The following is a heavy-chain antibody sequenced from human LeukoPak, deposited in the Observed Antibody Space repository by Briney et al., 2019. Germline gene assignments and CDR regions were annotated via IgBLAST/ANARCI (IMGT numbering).Heavy chain of an antibody. CDR3: ASGSTGTDYYYYGMDV. Sequence: ASVKVSCKAAGYIFTSYGISWVRQAPGQGLEWMGWISAYNGNTNYAQKLQGRVTMTTDTSPSTAYMELRSLRSDDTAVYYCASGSTGTDYYYYGMDVWGQGTTVTVSS. CDR2: ISAYNGNT. CDR1: GYIFTSYG. D-gene: IGHD1-1*01. J-gene: IGHJ6*02. V-gene: IGHV1-18*01.